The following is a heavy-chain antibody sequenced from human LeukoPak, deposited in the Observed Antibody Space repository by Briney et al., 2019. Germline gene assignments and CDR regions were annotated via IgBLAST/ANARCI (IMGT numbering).Heavy chain of an antibody. CDR2: TSAYNGNT. CDR1: GYTFTSYG. CDR3: ARAASQQPPDY. Sequence: ASVKVSCKASGYTFTSYGISWVRQAPGQGLEWMGWTSAYNGNTNYAQKLRGRVTMTTDTSTSTAYMELRSLRSDDTAVYYCARAASQQPPDYWGQGTLVTVSS. V-gene: IGHV1-18*01. D-gene: IGHD6-13*01. J-gene: IGHJ4*02.